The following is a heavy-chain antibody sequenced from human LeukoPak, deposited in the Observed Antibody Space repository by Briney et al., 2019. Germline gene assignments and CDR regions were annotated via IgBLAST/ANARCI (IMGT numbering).Heavy chain of an antibody. CDR2: ITPIFGTA. V-gene: IGHV1-69*05. CDR1: GGTFSSYA. Sequence: GSSVKVSCKASGGTFSSYAISWVRQAPGQGLEWMGGITPIFGTANYAQKFQGRVTITTDESTSTAYMELSSLRSEDTAVYYCAIHLGIVVVPAADDDYWGQGTLVTVSS. J-gene: IGHJ4*02. D-gene: IGHD2-2*01. CDR3: AIHLGIVVVPAADDDY.